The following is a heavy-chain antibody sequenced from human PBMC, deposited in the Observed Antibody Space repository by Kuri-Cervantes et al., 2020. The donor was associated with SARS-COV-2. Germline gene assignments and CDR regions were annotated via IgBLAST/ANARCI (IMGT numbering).Heavy chain of an antibody. CDR1: GATINSSSYY. CDR2: IYYSGST. CDR3: ARHDLTTETTRERGLDY. Sequence: SETLSLTCTVSGATINSSSYYWGWIRQPPGRGLEWIGSIYYSGSTYYNPSLKSRVTIFVDTSKNQFSVKLGSVTAADTAVYYCARHDLTTETTRERGLDYWGQGTLVTVSS. D-gene: IGHD4-17*01. J-gene: IGHJ4*02. V-gene: IGHV4-39*01.